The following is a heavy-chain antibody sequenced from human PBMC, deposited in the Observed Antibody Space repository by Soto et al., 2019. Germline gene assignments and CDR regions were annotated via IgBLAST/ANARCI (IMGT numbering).Heavy chain of an antibody. J-gene: IGHJ6*02. CDR2: ISYDGSNK. D-gene: IGHD2-15*01. CDR1: GFTFSSYG. CDR3: AKASGGSLAEVEVVIKPMDV. Sequence: GRCRRLSCAASGFTFSSYGTHWVRQAPGKGMEWAAVISYDGSNKYCADSVKGRFTISRDNSKNTLYLQMNSLRAEDTAVYYCAKASGGSLAEVEVVIKPMDVWGQGTTVTVSS. V-gene: IGHV3-30*18.